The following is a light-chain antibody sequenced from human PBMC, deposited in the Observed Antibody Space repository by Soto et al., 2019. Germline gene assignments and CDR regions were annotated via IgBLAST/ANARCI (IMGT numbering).Light chain of an antibody. J-gene: IGKJ1*01. Sequence: DIQMTQSPSSLSASLGDRVTITCRTSQNIYNSLNWYQQKAGRAPAVLIYGASNLRGGVPLRFSGSGSGTDFTLTISGLQPEDSATYYCQESRSALWGTCGQGTKVEVK. CDR2: GAS. V-gene: IGKV1-39*01. CDR3: QESRSALWGT. CDR1: QNIYNS.